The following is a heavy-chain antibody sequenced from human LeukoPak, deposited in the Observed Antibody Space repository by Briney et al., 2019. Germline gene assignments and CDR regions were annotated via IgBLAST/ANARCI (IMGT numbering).Heavy chain of an antibody. D-gene: IGHD2-2*01. Sequence: GGSLRLSCAASGFTLSSYGMHWVRQAPGKGLEWVAVIWYDGSNKYYADSVKGRFTISRDNSKNTLYLQMNSLRAEDTAVYYCARDTIVVVPAAIAVDYYGMDVWGQGTTVTVSS. CDR3: ARDTIVVVPAAIAVDYYGMDV. J-gene: IGHJ6*02. CDR2: IWYDGSNK. V-gene: IGHV3-33*01. CDR1: GFTLSSYG.